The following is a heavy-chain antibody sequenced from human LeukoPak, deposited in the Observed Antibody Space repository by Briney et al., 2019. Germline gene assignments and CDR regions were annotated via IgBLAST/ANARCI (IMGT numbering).Heavy chain of an antibody. J-gene: IGHJ6*03. V-gene: IGHV1-69*05. CDR3: ARVGARYYDFWGGQLENYYYMDV. Sequence: ASVKVSCKASGGTFSSYAISWVRQAPGQGLEWMGGIIPIFGTANYAQKFQGRVTITTDESTSTAYMELSSLRSEDTAVYYCARVGARYYDFWGGQLENYYYMDVWGKGTTVTVSS. D-gene: IGHD3-3*01. CDR2: IIPIFGTA. CDR1: GGTFSSYA.